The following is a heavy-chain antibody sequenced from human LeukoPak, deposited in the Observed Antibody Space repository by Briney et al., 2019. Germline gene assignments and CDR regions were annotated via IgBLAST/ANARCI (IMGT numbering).Heavy chain of an antibody. Sequence: PGGSLRLSCAASGFTFSSYSMNWVRQAPGKGLEWVSSISSSSSYIYYADSVKGRFTISRDNAKNSLYLQMNSLRAEDTAVYYCARDRTLGYCSSTSCPYNWFDPWGQGTLVTVSS. CDR1: GFTFSSYS. V-gene: IGHV3-21*01. CDR3: ARDRTLGYCSSTSCPYNWFDP. D-gene: IGHD2-2*01. CDR2: ISSSSSYI. J-gene: IGHJ5*02.